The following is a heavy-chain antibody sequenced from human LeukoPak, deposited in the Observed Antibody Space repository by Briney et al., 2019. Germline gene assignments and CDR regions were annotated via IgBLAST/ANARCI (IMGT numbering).Heavy chain of an antibody. CDR3: ARGGGGTLGYFDY. CDR2: IYYSGST. J-gene: IGHJ4*02. CDR1: GGSISSYY. Sequence: SETLSLTCTVSGGSISSYYWSWIRQPPGKGLEWIGYIYYSGSTNYNPSLKSRVTMSVDTSKNQFSLKLSSVTAADTAVYYCARGGGGTLGYFDYWGQGTLVTVSS. D-gene: IGHD3-16*01. V-gene: IGHV4-59*12.